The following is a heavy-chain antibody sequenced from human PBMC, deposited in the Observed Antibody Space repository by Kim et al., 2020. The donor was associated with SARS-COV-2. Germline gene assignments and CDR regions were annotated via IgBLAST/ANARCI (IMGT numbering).Heavy chain of an antibody. V-gene: IGHV3-23*01. CDR2: ISGSGGST. CDR1: GFTFSSYA. CDR3: ANWRYCSGGSCYSGY. Sequence: GGSLRLSCAASGFTFSSYAMSWVRQAPGKGLEWVSAISGSGGSTYYADSVKGRFTISRDNSKNTLYVQMNSLRAEDTAVYYCANWRYCSGGSCYSGYWGQGTLVTVSS. D-gene: IGHD2-15*01. J-gene: IGHJ4*02.